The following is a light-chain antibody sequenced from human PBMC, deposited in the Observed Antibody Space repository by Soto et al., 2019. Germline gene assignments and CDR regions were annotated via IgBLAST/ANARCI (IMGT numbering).Light chain of an antibody. Sequence: QTVVTQPPSASGTPGQRVTISCSGSSSNIGSNTVNWYQQLPGTAPKLLIYSDNQRPSGVPDRFSGSKSGTLASLAISGLQSEDEADYYCAAWDDSLNGSNWVFGGGTKLTVL. CDR2: SDN. V-gene: IGLV1-44*01. CDR1: SSNIGSNT. CDR3: AAWDDSLNGSNWV. J-gene: IGLJ3*02.